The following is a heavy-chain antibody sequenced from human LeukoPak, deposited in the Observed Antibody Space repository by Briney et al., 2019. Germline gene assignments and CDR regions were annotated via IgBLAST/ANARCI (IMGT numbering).Heavy chain of an antibody. Sequence: GESLKISCKGSGYSFTSYWIGWVRQMPGKGLEWMGIIYPDDSDTRYSPFFEGQVIISVDKSISTAYPQWSSLKASDTATYYCARHGHCTNGVCYSNYYYYMDVWGKGTTVTVSS. CDR1: GYSFTSYW. CDR3: ARHGHCTNGVCYSNYYYYMDV. V-gene: IGHV5-51*01. CDR2: IYPDDSDT. D-gene: IGHD2-8*01. J-gene: IGHJ6*03.